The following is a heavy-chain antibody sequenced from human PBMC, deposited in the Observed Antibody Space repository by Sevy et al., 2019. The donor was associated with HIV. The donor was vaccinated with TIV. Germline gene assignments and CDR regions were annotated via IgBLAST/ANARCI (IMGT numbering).Heavy chain of an antibody. CDR2: IRRKAYGGTT. Sequence: GGSLRLSCTASGFTFGDHAMSWVRQAPGKGLEWVGFIRRKAYGGTTEYAAYVKGRFTISRDDSKSIAYLQMNSLKTEDTAVYYCTRRGVGATRNAFDIWGQGTMVNVSS. V-gene: IGHV3-49*04. CDR1: GFTFGDHA. D-gene: IGHD1-26*01. CDR3: TRRGVGATRNAFDI. J-gene: IGHJ3*02.